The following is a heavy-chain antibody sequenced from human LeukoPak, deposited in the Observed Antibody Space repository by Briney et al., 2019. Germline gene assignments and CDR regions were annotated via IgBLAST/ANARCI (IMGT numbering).Heavy chain of an antibody. CDR1: GFTFTSYA. D-gene: IGHD3-10*01. CDR2: ISGGGTGA. V-gene: IGHV3-23*01. Sequence: PGGFLRLSCAASGFTFTSYAMSWVRQAPGKGLEWVSGISGGGTGAVYADSVKGRFTISRDNSKNTMYLQMDSLRAEDTAVYYCAKGLYHYYGSGSYTLVYWGQGTQVSVSS. CDR3: AKGLYHYYGSGSYTLVY. J-gene: IGHJ4*02.